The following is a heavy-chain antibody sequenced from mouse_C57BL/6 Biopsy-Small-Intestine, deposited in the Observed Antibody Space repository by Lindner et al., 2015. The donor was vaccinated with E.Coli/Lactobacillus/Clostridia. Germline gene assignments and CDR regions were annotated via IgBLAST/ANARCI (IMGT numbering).Heavy chain of an antibody. CDR1: GYAFSSSW. J-gene: IGHJ2*01. D-gene: IGHD1-1*01. V-gene: IGHV1-82*01. Sequence: VQLQESGAELARPGASVKMSCKASGYAFSSSWMNWVKQRPGKGLEWIGRIYPGDGDTNYNGKFKGKATLTADKSSSTAYMQLSSLTSEDSAVYFCARSGTTVPDYWGQGTTLTVSS. CDR3: ARSGTTVPDY. CDR2: IYPGDGDT.